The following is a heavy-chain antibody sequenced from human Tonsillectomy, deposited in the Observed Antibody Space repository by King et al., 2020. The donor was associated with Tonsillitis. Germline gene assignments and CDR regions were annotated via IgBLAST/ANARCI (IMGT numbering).Heavy chain of an antibody. CDR1: GGSISSVTYY. D-gene: IGHD6-13*01. CDR2: IYTSGST. Sequence: VQLQESGPGLVKPSQTLSLTYTVSGGSISSVTYYWSWIRQPAGKGLEWIGRIYTSGSTNYNPSLKSRVTMSVDTSKNQFSLKLSSVTAADTAVYYSARGVIAAAIDYWGQGTLVTVSS. V-gene: IGHV4-61*02. J-gene: IGHJ4*02. CDR3: ARGVIAAAIDY.